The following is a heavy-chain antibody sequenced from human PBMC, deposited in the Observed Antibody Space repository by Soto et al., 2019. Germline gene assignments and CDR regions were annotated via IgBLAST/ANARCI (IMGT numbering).Heavy chain of an antibody. V-gene: IGHV4-31*03. CDR2: IYYSGST. CDR1: GGSISSGGYY. CDR3: ARARVDLTSYDFWSGYTKGGMDV. Sequence: SETLSLSCTVSGGSISSGGYYWSWIRRHPGKGLEWIGYIYYSGSTYYNPSLKSRVTISVDTSKNQFSLKLSSVTAADTAVYYCARARVDLTSYDFWSGYTKGGMDVWGQGTTVTVSS. J-gene: IGHJ6*02. D-gene: IGHD3-3*01.